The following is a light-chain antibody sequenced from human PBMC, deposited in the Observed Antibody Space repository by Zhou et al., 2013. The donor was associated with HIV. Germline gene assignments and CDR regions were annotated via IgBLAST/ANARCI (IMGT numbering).Light chain of an antibody. CDR1: QSISSTY. Sequence: EIVLTQSPGTLSLSPGERATLSCRASQSISSTYLAWYQQKPGQAPRLLIFGASSRAADIPDRFSGSGSGTDFTLTISRLEPEDFAVYYCQHYGSSRTFGQGTKVE. J-gene: IGKJ1*01. CDR3: QHYGSSRT. V-gene: IGKV3-20*01. CDR2: GAS.